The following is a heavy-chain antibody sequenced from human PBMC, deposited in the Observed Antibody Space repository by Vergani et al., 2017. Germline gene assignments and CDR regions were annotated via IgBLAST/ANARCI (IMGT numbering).Heavy chain of an antibody. CDR1: GVSISSSSYY. Sequence: QVQLQESGPGLVKPPGTLSLTCAVSGVSISSSSYYWGWIRQPPGKGLEWIGSIYYSGSTYYNPSLKSRVTISVDTSKNQFSLKLSSVTAADTAVYYCARHFWAHGGPNWFDPWGQGTLVTVSS. CDR2: IYYSGST. V-gene: IGHV4-39*01. D-gene: IGHD3-16*01. J-gene: IGHJ5*02. CDR3: ARHFWAHGGPNWFDP.